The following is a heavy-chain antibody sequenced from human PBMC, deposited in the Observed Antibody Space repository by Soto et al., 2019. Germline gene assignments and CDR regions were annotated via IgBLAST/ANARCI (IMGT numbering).Heavy chain of an antibody. CDR1: GFTFSTYA. D-gene: IGHD6-19*01. V-gene: IGHV3-23*01. Sequence: GGLLRLSCAASGFTFSTYAMSWVRQAPGKGLEWVSTIDNSGGITYYADSVKGRFTISRDNSKNTLYLQMNSLRAEDTAVYYCAKDLQWLVQGPYYWGQGTLVTVSS. J-gene: IGHJ4*02. CDR3: AKDLQWLVQGPYY. CDR2: IDNSGGIT.